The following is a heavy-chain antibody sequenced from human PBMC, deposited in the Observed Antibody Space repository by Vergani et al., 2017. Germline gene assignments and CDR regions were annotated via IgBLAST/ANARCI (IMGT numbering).Heavy chain of an antibody. CDR2: TKQDGSEK. Sequence: EVQLVESGGGLVKPGGSLRLSCAASGFSFSSYWMSWVRQAPGKGLEWVANTKQDGSEKYYVDSVKGRFTISRDKAKNSLYLQMDSLRAEDTAVYYCARLLIGYSRNDYWGQGTLVTVSS. D-gene: IGHD6-13*01. V-gene: IGHV3-7*01. CDR3: ARLLIGYSRNDY. CDR1: GFSFSSYW. J-gene: IGHJ4*02.